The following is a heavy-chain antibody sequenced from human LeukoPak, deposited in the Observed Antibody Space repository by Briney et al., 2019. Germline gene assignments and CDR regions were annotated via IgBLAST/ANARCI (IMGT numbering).Heavy chain of an antibody. D-gene: IGHD2-2*01. CDR1: GFIFSNYG. V-gene: IGHV3-21*01. CDR2: ISSSSSYI. CDR3: ARDLPYCSSTNCYFDY. Sequence: PGGSLRLSCAASGFIFSNYGMNWVRQAPGKGLEWVSSISSSSSYIYYADSVKGRFTISRDNAKNSLYLQMNSLRAEDTAVYYCARDLPYCSSTNCYFDYWGQGTLVTVSS. J-gene: IGHJ4*02.